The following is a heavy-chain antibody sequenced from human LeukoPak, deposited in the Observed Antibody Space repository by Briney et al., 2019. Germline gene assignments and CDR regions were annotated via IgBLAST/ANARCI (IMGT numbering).Heavy chain of an antibody. CDR3: ARAVGYFDL. CDR1: GDSLSSKNAA. V-gene: IGHV6-1*01. Sequence: SQTLSLTCAISGDSLSSKNAAWKWVRQSPSRGLEWLGRTYYRAKGYNEYAVSVKSRITITPDTSKNQFSLQLTSVTPEDTAVYYCARAVGYFDLWGRGTLVTVSS. J-gene: IGHJ2*01. CDR2: TYYRAKGYN.